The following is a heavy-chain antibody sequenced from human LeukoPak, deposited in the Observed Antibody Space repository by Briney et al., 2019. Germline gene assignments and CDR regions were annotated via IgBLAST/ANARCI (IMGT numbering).Heavy chain of an antibody. CDR3: AKEDGGYSYGYGDFDY. J-gene: IGHJ4*02. CDR2: IRYDGSNK. Sequence: GGSLRLSCAASGLTFSSYGMHWVRQAPGKGLEWVAFIRYDGSNKYYADSVKGRFTISRDNSKNTLYLQMNSLRAGDTAVYYCAKEDGGYSYGYGDFDYWGQGTLVTVSS. V-gene: IGHV3-30*02. CDR1: GLTFSSYG. D-gene: IGHD5-18*01.